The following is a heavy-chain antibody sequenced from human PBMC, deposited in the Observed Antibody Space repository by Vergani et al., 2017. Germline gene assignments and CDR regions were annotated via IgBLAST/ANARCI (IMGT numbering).Heavy chain of an antibody. CDR3: ARGPDIVVVVAATEDGGWFDP. CDR1: GGTFRSYA. V-gene: IGHV1-69*04. D-gene: IGHD2-15*01. CDR2: IIPIFGIA. J-gene: IGHJ5*02. Sequence: QVQLVQSGAEVKKPGSSVKVSCKASGGTFRSYAISWVRQAPGQGLEWMGRIIPIFGIANYAQKFQGRVTITAEKSTSTAYMELSSLRAEDTAVYYCARGPDIVVVVAATEDGGWFDPWGQGTLVTVSS.